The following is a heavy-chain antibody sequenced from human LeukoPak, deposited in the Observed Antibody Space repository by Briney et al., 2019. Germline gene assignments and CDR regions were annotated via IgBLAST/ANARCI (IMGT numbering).Heavy chain of an antibody. CDR3: ASPGHDDSSGYYDY. CDR1: RFTFSSYS. J-gene: IGHJ4*02. CDR2: ISSSSSYI. V-gene: IGHV3-21*01. D-gene: IGHD3-22*01. Sequence: PGGSLRLSCAASRFTFSSYSMNWVRQAPGKGLEWVSSISSSSSYIYYADSVKGRFTISRDNAKNSLYLQMNSLSVEYTAVYYCASPGHDDSSGYYDYWGQGTLVTVSS.